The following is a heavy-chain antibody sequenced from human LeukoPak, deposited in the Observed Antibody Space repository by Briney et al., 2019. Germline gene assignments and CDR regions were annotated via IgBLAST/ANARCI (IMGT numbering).Heavy chain of an antibody. CDR1: GGSISSYY. J-gene: IGHJ6*03. Sequence: PSETLSLTCTVSGGSISSYYWSWIRQPPGKGLEWIGYIYYSGSTNYNPSLKSRVTISVDTSKNQFSLKLSSVTAADTAVYYCGGGAAASGYYYMDVWGKGTTVTISS. CDR3: GGGAAASGYYYMDV. V-gene: IGHV4-59*01. CDR2: IYYSGST. D-gene: IGHD6-13*01.